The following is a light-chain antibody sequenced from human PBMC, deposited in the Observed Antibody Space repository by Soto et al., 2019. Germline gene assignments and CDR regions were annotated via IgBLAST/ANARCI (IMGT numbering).Light chain of an antibody. CDR2: DAS. J-gene: IGKJ2*01. Sequence: EIVLTQYPATLSLSPGERATLSCRASQSVSRYLAWFQHKPGQAPRLLIYDASNRATDIPPRFSGRGSGTDFTLTISSLEPEDFAVYYCQQRSNWPRTFGQGTKLEIK. CDR1: QSVSRY. V-gene: IGKV3-11*01. CDR3: QQRSNWPRT.